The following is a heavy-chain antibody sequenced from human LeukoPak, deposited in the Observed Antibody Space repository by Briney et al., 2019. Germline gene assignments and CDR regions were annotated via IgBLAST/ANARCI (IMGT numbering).Heavy chain of an antibody. J-gene: IGHJ3*02. D-gene: IGHD3-9*01. CDR1: GFTFSSYA. CDR3: AKAPPLFSAFDI. CDR2: ISSSGGSA. V-gene: IGHV3-23*01. Sequence: GGSLRLSCAASGFTFSSYAMSWVRQAPGKGLEWVSAISSSGGSAYYADSVKGRFTISRDNSKNTLYLQMSSLRAEDTAVYYCAKAPPLFSAFDIWGQGTMVTASS.